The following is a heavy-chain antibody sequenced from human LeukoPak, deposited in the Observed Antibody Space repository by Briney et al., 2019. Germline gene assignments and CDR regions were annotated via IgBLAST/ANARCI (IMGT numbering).Heavy chain of an antibody. CDR1: GLTVSSNY. D-gene: IGHD3-22*01. V-gene: IGHV3-66*02. CDR3: VRYYDSSGYTQGAFDI. Sequence: GGSLRLSCAASGLTVSSNYMGWVRQAPGKGLEWVSVFYSGGRTYYADSVKGRFTISRDNSKNTLYLQINSLRAEDTAVYFCVRYYDSSGYTQGAFDIWGQGTMVTVPS. J-gene: IGHJ3*02. CDR2: FYSGGRT.